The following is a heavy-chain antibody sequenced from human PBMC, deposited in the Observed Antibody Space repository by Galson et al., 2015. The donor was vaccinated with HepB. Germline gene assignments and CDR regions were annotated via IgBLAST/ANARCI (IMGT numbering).Heavy chain of an antibody. Sequence: SLRLSCAASGIRFSKASLTWVRQAPGKGLEWVGRIKGNSDGGTTAYAAPMKGRFTISRDDSENTMYLQMNSLRTEDTAVYYCTTVSHDIGGYYFSHAFDIWGQGTMVTVSS. D-gene: IGHD3-22*01. J-gene: IGHJ3*02. CDR2: IKGNSDGGTT. V-gene: IGHV3-15*01. CDR3: TTVSHDIGGYYFSHAFDI. CDR1: GIRFSKAS.